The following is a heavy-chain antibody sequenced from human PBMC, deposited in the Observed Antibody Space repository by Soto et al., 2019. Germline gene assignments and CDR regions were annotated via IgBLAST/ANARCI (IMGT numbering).Heavy chain of an antibody. CDR2: IIPMLGTR. V-gene: IGHV1-69*08. Sequence: QVQLVQSGAEVKTRGSSVKVSCKDSGGTFSTYSLFWVRQAPGQGLEWMGRIIPMLGTRNYAQRFQDRVTITADKTTATAHMELSSLRSEDTALYYCTVGSWSGEVFDIWGQGTMVTVSS. D-gene: IGHD2-21*01. CDR1: GGTFSTYS. CDR3: TVGSWSGEVFDI. J-gene: IGHJ3*02.